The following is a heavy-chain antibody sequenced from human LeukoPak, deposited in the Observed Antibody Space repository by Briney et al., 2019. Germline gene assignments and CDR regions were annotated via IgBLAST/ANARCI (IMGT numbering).Heavy chain of an antibody. Sequence: LSGGSLRLSCAASGFTFSSYWMHWVRQAPGKGLVWVSRISTDGSSTSYADSVKGRFTISRDNAKNSLYLQMNSLRAEDTAVYYCARGYPDAFDIWGQGTMVTVSS. CDR1: GFTFSSYW. D-gene: IGHD5-18*01. V-gene: IGHV3-74*01. CDR3: ARGYPDAFDI. J-gene: IGHJ3*02. CDR2: ISTDGSST.